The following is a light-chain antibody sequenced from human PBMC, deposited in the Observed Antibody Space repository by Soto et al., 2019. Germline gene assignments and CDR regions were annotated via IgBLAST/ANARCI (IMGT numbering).Light chain of an antibody. CDR2: EVS. V-gene: IGLV2-23*02. J-gene: IGLJ1*01. Sequence: QSALTQPASVSGSPGQSITISCTGTSSDVGSYDLVSWYLHHPGKAPKLMIYEVSKRPSGVSNRFSGSKSDNTASLTISGLQAEDEADYYCCSFAGSSTYVFGTGTKVTVL. CDR3: CSFAGSSTYV. CDR1: SSDVGSYDL.